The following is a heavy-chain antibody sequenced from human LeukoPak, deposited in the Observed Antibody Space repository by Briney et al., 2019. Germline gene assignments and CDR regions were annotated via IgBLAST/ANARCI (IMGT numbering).Heavy chain of an antibody. CDR1: DGSMISYH. CDR3: ARAERTVNVFDS. CDR2: IYTTGST. Sequence: KSSETLSLTCSVSDGSMISYHWSWIRQPAGKGLEWIGRIYTTGSTDYNPSLMGRVTMSVDTSKNQFSLKLRSVTAADTAVYYCARAERTVNVFDSWGQGTIVTVSS. V-gene: IGHV4-4*07. D-gene: IGHD3-10*02. J-gene: IGHJ3*01.